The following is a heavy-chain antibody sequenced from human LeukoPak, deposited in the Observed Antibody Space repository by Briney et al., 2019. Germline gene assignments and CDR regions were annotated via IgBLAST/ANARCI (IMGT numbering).Heavy chain of an antibody. V-gene: IGHV1-18*01. Sequence: ASVKVSCKASGYTFTSYGISWVRQAPGQGLEWRGWISAYNGNTNYAQKLQGRFTLTTDTSTSTAYMDLRSLIFDDTAVYYCARDVLGGGWYYYDSSGSDAFDIWGQGTMVTVSS. CDR3: ARDVLGGGWYYYDSSGSDAFDI. D-gene: IGHD3-22*01. CDR2: ISAYNGNT. CDR1: GYTFTSYG. J-gene: IGHJ3*02.